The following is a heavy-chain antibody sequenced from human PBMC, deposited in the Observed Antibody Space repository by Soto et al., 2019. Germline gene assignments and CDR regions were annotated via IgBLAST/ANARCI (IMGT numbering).Heavy chain of an antibody. Sequence: GGSLRLSCAGSGFTFRWFGMNWVRQAPGKGLEWVARISNDGSNEYYVDSVKGRFTISRDNSKNTLYLQMDSLRAEDTAVYYCAKGVVRGIIPSYFDYWGLGTLVTVSS. CDR2: ISNDGSNE. D-gene: IGHD3-10*01. CDR3: AKGVVRGIIPSYFDY. CDR1: GFTFRWFG. V-gene: IGHV3-30*18. J-gene: IGHJ4*02.